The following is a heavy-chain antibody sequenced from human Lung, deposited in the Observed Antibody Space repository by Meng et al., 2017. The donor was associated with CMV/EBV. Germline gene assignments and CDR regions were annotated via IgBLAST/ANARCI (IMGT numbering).Heavy chain of an antibody. V-gene: IGHV1-2*02. J-gene: IGHJ4*02. CDR2: IHPHRGDT. D-gene: IGHD7-27*01. Sequence: ASVKVSCKASGYTFTAHYFHWVRQAPGQGLEWMGWIHPHRGDTNYAQQFQGRVTLTRDTSINTGYMELTRLTSYDTAVYYCARDNNWGPDYWGQGTLVTVYS. CDR1: GYTFTAHY. CDR3: ARDNNWGPDY.